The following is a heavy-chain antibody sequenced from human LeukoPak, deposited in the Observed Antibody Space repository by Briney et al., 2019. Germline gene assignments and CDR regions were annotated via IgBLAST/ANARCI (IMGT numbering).Heavy chain of an antibody. J-gene: IGHJ4*02. CDR1: GGSFSGYY. D-gene: IGHD4-17*01. V-gene: IGHV4-34*01. CDR3: ARGTTVTTTSDFDY. CDR2: INHSGST. Sequence: SETLSLTCAVYGGSFSGYYWSWIRQPPGKGLEWIGEINHSGSTYYNPSLKSRVTISVDTSKNQFSLKLSSVTAADTAVYYCARGTTVTTTSDFDYWGQGTLVTVSS.